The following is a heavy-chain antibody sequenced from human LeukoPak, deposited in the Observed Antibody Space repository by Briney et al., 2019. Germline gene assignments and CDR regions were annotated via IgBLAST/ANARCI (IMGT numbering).Heavy chain of an antibody. CDR3: ARGIMTTVPTFDY. CDR2: IYYSGST. J-gene: IGHJ4*02. D-gene: IGHD4-17*01. Sequence: PSETLSLTCTVSGGSISGYYWSWIRQPPGKGLEWIGYIYYSGSTNYNPSLKSRVTISVDTSKNQFSLRLSSVTAAETAVYYCARGIMTTVPTFDYWGQGTLVTVSS. CDR1: GGSISGYY. V-gene: IGHV4-59*01.